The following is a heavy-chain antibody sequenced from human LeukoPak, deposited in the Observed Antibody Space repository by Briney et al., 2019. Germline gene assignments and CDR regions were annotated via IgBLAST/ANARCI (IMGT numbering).Heavy chain of an antibody. CDR1: GYTFTSYY. J-gene: IGHJ4*02. CDR2: INPSGGST. CDR3: ARDLSYDILTGYYTPDY. D-gene: IGHD3-9*01. V-gene: IGHV1-46*01. Sequence: ASVKVSCKASGYTFTSYYMHWVRQPPGQGLEWMGIINPSGGSTSYAQKFQGRVTMTRDTSTSTVYMELSSLRSEDTAVYYCARDLSYDILTGYYTPDYWGQGTLVTVSS.